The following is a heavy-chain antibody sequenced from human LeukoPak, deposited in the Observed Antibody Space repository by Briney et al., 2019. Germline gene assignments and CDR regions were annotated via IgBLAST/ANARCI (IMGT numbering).Heavy chain of an antibody. Sequence: GGSLRLSCAASGFTVSSNYMSWVRQAPGKGLEWVSIIYSGGGTYYADSVKGRFTISRDNSKNTLYLQMNSLRAEDTAVYYCAGANWGHPMYYFDYWGQGTLVTVSS. J-gene: IGHJ4*02. CDR2: IYSGGGT. D-gene: IGHD7-27*01. CDR1: GFTVSSNY. V-gene: IGHV3-66*01. CDR3: AGANWGHPMYYFDY.